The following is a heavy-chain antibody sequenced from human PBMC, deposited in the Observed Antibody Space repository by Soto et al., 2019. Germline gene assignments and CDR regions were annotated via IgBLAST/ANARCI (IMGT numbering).Heavy chain of an antibody. J-gene: IGHJ3*02. V-gene: IGHV3-30*18. CDR2: ISYDGSNK. D-gene: IGHD3-3*01. CDR3: AKDQVLDEWLSYAFDI. CDR1: GFTFSSYG. Sequence: GGSLRLSCAASGFTFSSYGMHWVRQAPGKGLEWVAVISYDGSNKYYADSVKGRFTISRDNSKNTLYLQMNSLRAEDTAVYYCAKDQVLDEWLSYAFDIWGQGTMVTVSS.